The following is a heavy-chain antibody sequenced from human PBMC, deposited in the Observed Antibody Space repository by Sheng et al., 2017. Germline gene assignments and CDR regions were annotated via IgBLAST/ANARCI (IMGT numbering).Heavy chain of an antibody. CDR3: AKAAVPAAYSMTYYMDA. D-gene: IGHD2-2*01. V-gene: IGHV3-30*02. J-gene: IGHJ6*03. CDR2: IRHDESRE. Sequence: QVQLVESGGGVVQPGQSLRLSCAASGVTFSNYGMHWVRRAPGKGLEWVAYIRHDESREFYADSVKGRFTISRDNSKNTVYLQMNSLRIDDTAVYYCAKAAVPAAYSMTYYMDAWGKGTTVTVSS. CDR1: GVTFSNYG.